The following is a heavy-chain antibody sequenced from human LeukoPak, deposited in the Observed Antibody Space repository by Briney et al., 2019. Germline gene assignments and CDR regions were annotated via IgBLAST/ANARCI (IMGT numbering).Heavy chain of an antibody. J-gene: IGHJ4*02. CDR2: MYYSGST. D-gene: IGHD3-16*01. V-gene: IGHV4-39*07. CDR3: ARAPGGSYGTFDY. CDR1: GGSISSSSYY. Sequence: SETLSLTCTVSGGSISSSSYYWGWIRQPPGKGPEWIVSMYYSGSTFYNPSLKSRVTMSVDTSKNQFSLKLSSVTAADTAVYYCARAPGGSYGTFDYWGQGTLVTVSS.